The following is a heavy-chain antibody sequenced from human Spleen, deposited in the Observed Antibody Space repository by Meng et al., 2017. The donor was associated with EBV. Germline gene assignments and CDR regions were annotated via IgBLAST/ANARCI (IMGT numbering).Heavy chain of an antibody. CDR2: TNEDGGIT. J-gene: IGHJ4*02. D-gene: IGHD6-25*01. V-gene: IGHV3-74*01. CDR3: SKDLVGSDDD. CDR1: GFSFILYW. Sequence: VSRWGARGAFFQSGGSIHPFCLSSGFSFILYWMHWVRQAPGKGLEWVSRTNEDGGITTYADSVKGRFTISRDNTKNTLYLQMNSLRVEDTGVYFCSKDLVGSDDDWGQGTLVTVSS.